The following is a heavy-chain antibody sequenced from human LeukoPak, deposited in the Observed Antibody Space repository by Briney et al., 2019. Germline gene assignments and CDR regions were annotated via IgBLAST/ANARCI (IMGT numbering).Heavy chain of an antibody. Sequence: PSETLSLTCTVSGGSISSSSYYWGWIRQPPGKGLEWIGSIYYSGSTYYNPSLKSRVTISVDTSKNQSSLKLSSVTAADTAVYYCARHPASSSWFDPWGQGTLVTVSS. CDR3: ARHPASSSWFDP. D-gene: IGHD6-13*01. J-gene: IGHJ5*02. CDR1: GGSISSSSYY. CDR2: IYYSGST. V-gene: IGHV4-39*01.